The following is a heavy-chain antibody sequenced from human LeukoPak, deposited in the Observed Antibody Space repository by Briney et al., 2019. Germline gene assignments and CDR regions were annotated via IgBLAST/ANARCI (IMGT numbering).Heavy chain of an antibody. D-gene: IGHD6-13*01. V-gene: IGHV4-38-2*02. Sequence: SETLSLTCTVSDYPISSGYFWGWIRQPPGKGLEWIGSIYHSGSTYYNPSLKSRVTISVDTSKNQFSLKLSSVTAADTAVYYCASTHSSSWYSPLYNWFDPWGQGTLVTVSS. CDR2: IYHSGST. J-gene: IGHJ5*02. CDR1: DYPISSGYF. CDR3: ASTHSSSWYSPLYNWFDP.